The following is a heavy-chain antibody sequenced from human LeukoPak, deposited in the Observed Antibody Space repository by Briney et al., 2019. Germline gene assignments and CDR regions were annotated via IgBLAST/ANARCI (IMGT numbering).Heavy chain of an antibody. V-gene: IGHV4-30-2*01. CDR3: ARRLPGRDTFDI. Sequence: RTSETLSLTCTVSGGSISSGNYYWSWIRQPPGKGLEWIGYIYHGGSTYYNPSFKSRVTISVDRSKIQFSLKLSSVTAADTAVYYCARRLPGRDTFDIWGQGTMVTVSS. CDR1: GGSISSGNYY. J-gene: IGHJ3*02. CDR2: IYHGGST.